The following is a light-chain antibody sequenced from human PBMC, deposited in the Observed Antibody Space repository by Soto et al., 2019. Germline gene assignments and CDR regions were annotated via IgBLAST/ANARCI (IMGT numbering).Light chain of an antibody. CDR3: QQSFSSLLS. J-gene: IGKJ4*01. V-gene: IGKV1-39*01. CDR1: QTISTY. Sequence: DIQMTQSPSSLSASVGDRVTITCRASQTISTYVTWYQQKPGKAPKALISDASTLQSVVPSSFSGSGSGTDFTLIISSLQPEDIATYYCQQSFSSLLSFGGGTQVEIK. CDR2: DAS.